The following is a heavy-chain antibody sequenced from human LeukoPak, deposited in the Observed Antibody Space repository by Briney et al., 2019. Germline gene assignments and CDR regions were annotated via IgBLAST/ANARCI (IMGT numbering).Heavy chain of an antibody. CDR3: ARGATMVRGVIIIAYYFDY. Sequence: GGSLRLSCAASGFTLSSHSMSWVRQAPGKGLEWVSSISSSSSYIYYADSVKGRFTISRDNAKNSLYLQMNSLRAEDTAVYYCARGATMVRGVIIIAYYFDYWGQGTLVTVSS. J-gene: IGHJ4*02. CDR2: ISSSSSYI. V-gene: IGHV3-21*04. CDR1: GFTLSSHS. D-gene: IGHD3-10*01.